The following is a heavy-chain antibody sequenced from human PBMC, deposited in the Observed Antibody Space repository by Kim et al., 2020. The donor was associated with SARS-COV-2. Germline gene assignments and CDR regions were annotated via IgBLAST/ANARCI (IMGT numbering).Heavy chain of an antibody. CDR1: GDSVSSNSAA. CDR3: ARDLRTIGPNPNWFAP. CDR2: TYYRSKWYN. V-gene: IGHV6-1*01. J-gene: IGHJ5*02. Sequence: SQTLSLTCAISGDSVSSNSAAWNWIRQSPSRGLEWLGRTYYRSKWYNDYAVSVKSRITINPDTTKNQFSLQLNSVTPEDTAVYYCARDLRTIGPNPNWFAPWGQGTLVTVSS.